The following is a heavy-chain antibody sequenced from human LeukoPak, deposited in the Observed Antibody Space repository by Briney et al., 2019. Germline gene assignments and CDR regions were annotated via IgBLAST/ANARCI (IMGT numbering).Heavy chain of an antibody. Sequence: ASVKVSCKASGFTFSGYYMQWVRQAPGQGLEWVGIINPSDGSTKFAQKFQGRVTMTGDTSTNTVYMELSSLRSEGTAVYYCARDGLQTRYSWNNEGRKNWFDPWGQGTLVTVSS. CDR3: ARDGLQTRYSWNNEGRKNWFDP. CDR1: GFTFSGYY. V-gene: IGHV1-46*01. CDR2: INPSDGST. D-gene: IGHD1/OR15-1a*01. J-gene: IGHJ5*02.